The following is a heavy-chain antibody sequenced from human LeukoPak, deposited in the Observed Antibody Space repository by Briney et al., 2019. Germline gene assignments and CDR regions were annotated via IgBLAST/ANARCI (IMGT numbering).Heavy chain of an antibody. D-gene: IGHD3-3*01. CDR2: ISYDGSNK. CDR3: ARGSYDFWSGYLDY. CDR1: GFTFSSYA. V-gene: IGHV3-30-3*01. J-gene: IGHJ4*02. Sequence: PGRSLRLSCAASGFTFSSYAMHWVRQAPGKGLEWVAVISYDGSNKYYADSVKGRFTISGDNSKNTLYLQMNSLRAEDTAVYYCARGSYDFWSGYLDYWGQGTLVTVSS.